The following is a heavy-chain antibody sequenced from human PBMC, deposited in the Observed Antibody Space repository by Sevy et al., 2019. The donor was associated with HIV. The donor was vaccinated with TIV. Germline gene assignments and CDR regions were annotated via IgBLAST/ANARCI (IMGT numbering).Heavy chain of an antibody. D-gene: IGHD3-10*02. CDR3: TKESLRGTYIRGDFDH. J-gene: IGHJ4*02. Sequence: GGFLRLSCSGFGFTFQAFGMHWVRQAPGKGPEWVAVISSEGSNQNYADSVKGRFTISRDNSKNQLFLQMNSLIPNDTTVYSSTKESLRGTYIRGDFDHWGQGTLVTVSS. CDR2: ISSEGSNQ. CDR1: GFTFQAFG. V-gene: IGHV3-30*18.